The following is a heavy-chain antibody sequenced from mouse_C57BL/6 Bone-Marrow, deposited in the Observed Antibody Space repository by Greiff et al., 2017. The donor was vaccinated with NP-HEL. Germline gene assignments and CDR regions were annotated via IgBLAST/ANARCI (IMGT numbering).Heavy chain of an antibody. CDR1: GFSFNTYA. V-gene: IGHV10-1*01. D-gene: IGHD2-1*01. Sequence: EVMLVESGGGLVQPKGSLKLSCAASGFSFNTYAMNWVRQAPGKGLEWVARIRSKSNNYATYYADSVKDRFTISRDDSESMLYLQMNNLKTEDTAMYYCVRQGEGNSAWFAYWGQGTLVTVSA. CDR2: IRSKSNNYAT. CDR3: VRQGEGNSAWFAY. J-gene: IGHJ3*01.